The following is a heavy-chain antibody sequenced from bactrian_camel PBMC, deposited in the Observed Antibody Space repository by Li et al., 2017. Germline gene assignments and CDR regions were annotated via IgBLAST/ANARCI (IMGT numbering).Heavy chain of an antibody. D-gene: IGHD3*01. CDR3: ATVFVGSGCYAPLDTHFRF. CDR2: INRRGTT. Sequence: QVQLVESGGGSVQAGGSLRLSCAAASEYSAVTLCMGWFRQAPGKEREGVAVINRRGTTNYADSVKGRFTISWDNDKGTLNLQMDNLKTEDTGMYYCATVFVGSGCYAPLDTHFRFWGQGTQVTVS. CDR1: EYSAVTLC. V-gene: IGHV3S53*01. J-gene: IGHJ6*01.